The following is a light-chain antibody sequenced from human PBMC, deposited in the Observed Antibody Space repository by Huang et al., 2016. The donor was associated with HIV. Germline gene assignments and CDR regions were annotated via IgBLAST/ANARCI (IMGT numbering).Light chain of an antibody. J-gene: IGKJ1*01. CDR2: DGS. CDR3: QQYDDWPPWT. Sequence: EIVMTQSPATLSVSPGERATLSCRASQNISRLAWYQQKSGQAPRRLIYDGSSRATGSPARFSGSGSGTEFTLTVSSLQSEDFALDYCQQYDDWPPWTFGQGTQVDI. CDR1: QNISR. V-gene: IGKV3-15*01.